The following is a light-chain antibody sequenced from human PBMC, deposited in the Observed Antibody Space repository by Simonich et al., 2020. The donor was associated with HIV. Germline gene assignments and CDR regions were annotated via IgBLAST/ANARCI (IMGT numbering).Light chain of an antibody. Sequence: DIVMTQSPDSLAVSLGKRATINCKSSQSVLYSSNNKNYLAWFQQKPGQPPKWLIYWASTRESGVPDRFSGSGTGTDFTLTISSLQAEDVAVYSTPLTFGGGTKVEIK. CDR3: PLT. V-gene: IGKV4-1*01. CDR2: WAS. J-gene: IGKJ4*01. CDR1: QSVLYSSNNKNY.